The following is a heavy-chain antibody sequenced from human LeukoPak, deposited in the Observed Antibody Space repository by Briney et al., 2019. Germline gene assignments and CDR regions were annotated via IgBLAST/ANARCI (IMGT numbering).Heavy chain of an antibody. D-gene: IGHD6-13*01. Sequence: GGSLRLSCAASGFTFRSYSMNWARQAPGKGLDWVSSISSSSTYIYYADSVKGRFTVSRDNAKNSLYLQMNSLRAEDTAVYFCASQYTSSRIFDDWGQGTLVTVSS. CDR1: GFTFRSYS. V-gene: IGHV3-21*01. CDR2: ISSSSTYI. CDR3: ASQYTSSRIFDD. J-gene: IGHJ4*02.